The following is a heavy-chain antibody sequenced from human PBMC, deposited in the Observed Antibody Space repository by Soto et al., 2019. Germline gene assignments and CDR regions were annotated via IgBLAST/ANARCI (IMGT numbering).Heavy chain of an antibody. CDR2: IYYSGST. J-gene: IGHJ4*02. D-gene: IGHD3-10*01. CDR1: GGSISSSSYY. V-gene: IGHV4-39*01. Sequence: QLQLQESGPGLVKPSETLSLTCTVSGGSISSSSYYWGWIRQPPGKGLEWIGSIYYSGSTYYNPALNSRDTTSGDTSKNQCSRRRGSVTAADTAVYYCARHQRVVEARGVYYFDYWGQGTLVTVSS. CDR3: ARHQRVVEARGVYYFDY.